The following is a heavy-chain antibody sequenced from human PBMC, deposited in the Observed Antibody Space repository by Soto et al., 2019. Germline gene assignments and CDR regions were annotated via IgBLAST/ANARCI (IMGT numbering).Heavy chain of an antibody. J-gene: IGHJ5*02. CDR2: IIPVLGIT. CDR1: GDTFSSLS. V-gene: IGHV1-69*02. Sequence: VQLVQSGTEVKKPGSSVRVSCNASGDTFSSLSFTWVRQAPGQGPEWMGRIIPVLGITNYAQQFNGRVTFTTDKSTSKAYMEGTSLTSDVTAIYYGAIPLSGALDPWGQGTVVIVSS. D-gene: IGHD2-15*01. CDR3: AIPLSGALDP.